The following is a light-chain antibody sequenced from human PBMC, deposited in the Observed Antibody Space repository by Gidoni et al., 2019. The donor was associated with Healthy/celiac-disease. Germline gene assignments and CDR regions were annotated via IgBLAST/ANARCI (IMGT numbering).Light chain of an antibody. J-gene: IGKJ2*01. CDR3: QQYNNWRYT. Sequence: EIVMTQSPATLSVYTGERATLSCRASQSVSSNLAWYQQKPGQAPRLLIYGSSTRATGIPARFSGSGSGTEFTLTISSLQSEDFAVYYCQQYNNWRYTFXQXTKLEIK. CDR1: QSVSSN. CDR2: GSS. V-gene: IGKV3-15*01.